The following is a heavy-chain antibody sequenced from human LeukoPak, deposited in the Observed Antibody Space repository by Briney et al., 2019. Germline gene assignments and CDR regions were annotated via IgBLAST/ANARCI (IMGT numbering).Heavy chain of an antibody. CDR1: GFTFSSYA. CDR3: AKDKDY. J-gene: IGHJ4*02. CDR2: ISYDGSNK. V-gene: IGHV3-30*18. Sequence: QRGGSLRLSCAASGFTFSSYAMSWVRQAPGKGLEWVAVISYDGSNKYYADSVKGRFTISRDNSKNTLYLQMNSLRAEDTAVYYCAKDKDYWGQGTLVTVSS.